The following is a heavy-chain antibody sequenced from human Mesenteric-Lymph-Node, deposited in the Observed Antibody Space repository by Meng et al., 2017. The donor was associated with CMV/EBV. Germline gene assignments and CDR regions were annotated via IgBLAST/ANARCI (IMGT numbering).Heavy chain of an antibody. V-gene: IGHV3-30-3*01. Sequence: LSCAASGFNFSSYTCRWVRQAPGKGLQWVAVIYYDGSNEYYADSVKGRFTVSRDNSKSTLYLQMNSLRADDTAVYSCARLVGAIPYWGQGTLVTVSS. J-gene: IGHJ4*02. CDR3: ARLVGAIPY. CDR2: IYYDGSNE. CDR1: GFNFSSYT. D-gene: IGHD1-26*01.